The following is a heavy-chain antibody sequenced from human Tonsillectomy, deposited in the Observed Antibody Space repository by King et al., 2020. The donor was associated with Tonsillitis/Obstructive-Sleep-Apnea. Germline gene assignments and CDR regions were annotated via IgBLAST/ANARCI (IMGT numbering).Heavy chain of an antibody. V-gene: IGHV3-48*03. CDR3: ARGQDTVIYGHGRIAAGPGWDY. J-gene: IGHJ4*02. CDR2: ISSSGNTT. Sequence: DVQLVESGAGLVQPGGSLRLSCAASGFTFSSYEMNWVRQAPGKGLDWVSYISSSGNTTYYADSVKGRFTISRDNATNSLYLQMNSLRAEDTAVYYCARGQDTVIYGHGRIAAGPGWDYLGQGTLVTVFS. D-gene: IGHD6-13*01. CDR1: GFTFSSYE.